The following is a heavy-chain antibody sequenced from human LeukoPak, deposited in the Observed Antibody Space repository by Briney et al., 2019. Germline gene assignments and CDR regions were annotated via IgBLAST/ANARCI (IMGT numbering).Heavy chain of an antibody. CDR3: AGNAWIPLWPHAFDI. J-gene: IGHJ3*02. CDR1: GGSISGSTYY. D-gene: IGHD5-18*01. CDR2: IYYSGST. Sequence: SETLSLTCTVSGGSISGSTYYWSWIRQPPGKGLEWIGYIYYSGSTYYNPSLRSRVTISVDTSKNQFSLKLSSVTAADTAVYYCAGNAWIPLWPHAFDIWGQGTMVTVSS. V-gene: IGHV4-61*05.